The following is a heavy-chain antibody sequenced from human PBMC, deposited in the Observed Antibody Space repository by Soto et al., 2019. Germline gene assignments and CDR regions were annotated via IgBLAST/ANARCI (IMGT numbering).Heavy chain of an antibody. Sequence: QVQPVQTGAEVKKPGASVRVSCQASGYIFTNFYIHWVRQAPGQGLEWMAIINPTGGSTNYAQQFQGRVTVTFDTSTSTVFMDLNSLKYEDAAVYYCARHLTAGDSWGQGTLVIVSS. V-gene: IGHV1-46*03. J-gene: IGHJ4*02. CDR2: INPTGGST. D-gene: IGHD6-13*01. CDR1: GYIFTNFY. CDR3: ARHLTAGDS.